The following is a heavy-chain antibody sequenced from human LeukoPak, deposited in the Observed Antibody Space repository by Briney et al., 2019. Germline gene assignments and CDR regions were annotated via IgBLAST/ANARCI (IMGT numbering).Heavy chain of an antibody. D-gene: IGHD5-18*01. V-gene: IGHV3-23*01. J-gene: IGHJ4*02. CDR1: GFTFSSYA. CDR2: ISGSGGST. Sequence: GGSLRLSCAASGFTFSSYAMSWVRQAPGKVLEWVSAISGSGGSTYYADSVKGRFTISRDNSKNTLYLQMNSLRAEDTAVYYCAKVDLDTAMVTAFDYWGQGTLVTVSS. CDR3: AKVDLDTAMVTAFDY.